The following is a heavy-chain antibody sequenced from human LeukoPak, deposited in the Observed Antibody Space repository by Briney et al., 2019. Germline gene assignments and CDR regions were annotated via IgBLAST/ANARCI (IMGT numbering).Heavy chain of an antibody. Sequence: GASVKVSCKASGGTFSSYAISWVRQAPGQGLEWMGGIIPIFGTANYAQKLQGRVTMTTDTSTSTAYMELRSLRSDDTAVYYCARALRFLEWLSNLDYWGQGTLVTVSS. CDR2: IIPIFGTA. D-gene: IGHD3-3*01. CDR3: ARALRFLEWLSNLDY. J-gene: IGHJ4*02. V-gene: IGHV1-69*05. CDR1: GGTFSSYA.